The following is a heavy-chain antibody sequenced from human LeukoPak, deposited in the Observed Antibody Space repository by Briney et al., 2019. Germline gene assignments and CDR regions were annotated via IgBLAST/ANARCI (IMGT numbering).Heavy chain of an antibody. V-gene: IGHV3-11*03. D-gene: IGHD6-13*01. CDR3: ARQRAAAGVSDS. CDR2: ISNSGTYT. J-gene: IGHJ4*02. Sequence: GGSLRLSCAASGFTFSDYYMSWIRQAPGKGLECISYISNSGTYTDYADSVKGRFTISRDNAKNSLHLQMNSLRAEDTAVYFCARQRAAAGVSDSWGQGTLVTVSS. CDR1: GFTFSDYY.